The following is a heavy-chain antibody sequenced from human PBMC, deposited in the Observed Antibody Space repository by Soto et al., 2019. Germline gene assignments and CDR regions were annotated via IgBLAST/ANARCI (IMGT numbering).Heavy chain of an antibody. CDR1: GGSISSGGYS. V-gene: IGHV4-30-2*01. D-gene: IGHD3-22*01. Sequence: SETLSLTCAVSGGSISSGGYSWSWIRQPPGKGLEWIGYIYHSGSTYYNPSLKSRVTISVDRSKNQFSLKLSSVTAADTAVYYCARGGLGDSSQYFDHWGQGTLVTV. CDR2: IYHSGST. CDR3: ARGGLGDSSQYFDH. J-gene: IGHJ4*02.